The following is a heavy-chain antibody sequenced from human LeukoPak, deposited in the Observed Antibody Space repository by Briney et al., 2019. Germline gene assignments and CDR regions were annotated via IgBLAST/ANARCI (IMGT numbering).Heavy chain of an antibody. CDR2: ISSSSSSI. V-gene: IGHV3-21*01. CDR1: GFTFNNAW. D-gene: IGHD1-7*01. CDR3: ARELDLDFDY. Sequence: GGSLRLSCAASGFTFNNAWMSWVRQAPGKGLEWVSSISSSSSSIYYADSVKGRFTISRDNAKNSLYLQMNSLRAEDTAVYYCARELDLDFDYWGQGTLVTVSS. J-gene: IGHJ4*02.